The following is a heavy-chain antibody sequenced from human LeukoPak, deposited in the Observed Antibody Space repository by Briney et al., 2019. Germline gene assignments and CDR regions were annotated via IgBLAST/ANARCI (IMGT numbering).Heavy chain of an antibody. J-gene: IGHJ6*03. D-gene: IGHD1-26*01. CDR1: GFTFSTYN. CDR2: ITSSSRYI. CDR3: ARDPYSGSYGDYYYYMDV. Sequence: RGSLRLSCTVSGFTFSTYNMNWVRQAPGKGLEWVSSITSSSRYIYYADSVRGRFTISRDNAKSSLYLQMNSLRAEDTAVYYCARDPYSGSYGDYYYYMDVWGKGTTVTISS. V-gene: IGHV3-21*01.